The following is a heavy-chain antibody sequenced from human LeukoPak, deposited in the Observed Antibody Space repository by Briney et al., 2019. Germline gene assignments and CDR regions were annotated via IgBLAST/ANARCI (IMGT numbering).Heavy chain of an antibody. CDR2: ISYDGSNK. V-gene: IGHV3-30-3*01. CDR3: AREYYYDSSGYYYQGETSAFDI. J-gene: IGHJ3*02. D-gene: IGHD3-22*01. CDR1: GFTFSSYA. Sequence: GGSLRLSCAAPGFTFSSYAMHWVRQAPGKGLEWVAVISYDGSNKYYADSVKGRFTISRDNSKNTLYLQMNSLRAEDTAVYYCAREYYYDSSGYYYQGETSAFDIWGQGTMVTVSS.